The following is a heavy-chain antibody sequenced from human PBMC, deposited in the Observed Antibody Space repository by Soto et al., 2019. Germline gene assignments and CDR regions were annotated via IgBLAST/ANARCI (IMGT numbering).Heavy chain of an antibody. J-gene: IGHJ4*02. D-gene: IGHD5-18*01. CDR3: AREVPYGYSRFDY. V-gene: IGHV1-3*01. CDR2: VNAGNDNT. Sequence: ASVKVSCKTSGYTFTNNVIHWVRQAPGQRLEWIGWVNAGNDNTKWSREFQGRLTLTKDTSATTAYMELGSLTPEDTAIYFCAREVPYGYSRFDYWGQGTLVTVSS. CDR1: GYTFTNNV.